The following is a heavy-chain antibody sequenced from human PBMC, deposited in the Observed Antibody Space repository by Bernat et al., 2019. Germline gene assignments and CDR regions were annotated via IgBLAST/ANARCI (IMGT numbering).Heavy chain of an antibody. CDR2: IDPSDSYT. J-gene: IGHJ5*02. D-gene: IGHD4-23*01. CDR1: GYSFTSYW. CDR3: ARQGNSLNWFDP. Sequence: EVQLVQSGAEVKKPGESLRISCKGSGYSFTSYWISWVRQMPGKGLEWMGRIDPSDSYTNYSPSFQGNVTISADKSISTAYLQWSSLKASDTAMYYCARQGNSLNWFDPWGQGTLVTVSS. V-gene: IGHV5-10-1*03.